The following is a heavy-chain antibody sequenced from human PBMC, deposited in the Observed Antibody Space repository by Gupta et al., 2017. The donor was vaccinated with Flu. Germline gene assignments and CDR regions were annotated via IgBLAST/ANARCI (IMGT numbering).Heavy chain of an antibody. CDR1: YW. CDR2: IYPGDSDT. Sequence: YWIGWVRQMPGKGLEWMGIIYPGDSDTRYSPSFQGQVTISADKSISTAYLQWSSLKTSDTAIYYCARNGGGSSGWTPWFATCGQGTLVTV. V-gene: IGHV5-51*01. D-gene: IGHD6-19*01. CDR3: ARNGGGSSGWTPWFAT. J-gene: IGHJ5*02.